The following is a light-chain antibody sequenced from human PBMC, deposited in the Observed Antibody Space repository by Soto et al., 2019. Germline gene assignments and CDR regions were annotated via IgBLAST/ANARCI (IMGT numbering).Light chain of an antibody. Sequence: IQLTQSPSSVSASVGDRVTITCRASQDIYYWLAWYRQRPGRAPELLVYTASTLFGGVPSRFSGSGSGTEFTLTISSLPPEYFATYYCQQTHSFPPTFGGGAKVEFK. CDR1: QDIYYW. CDR2: TAS. V-gene: IGKV1-12*01. CDR3: QQTHSFPPT. J-gene: IGKJ4*01.